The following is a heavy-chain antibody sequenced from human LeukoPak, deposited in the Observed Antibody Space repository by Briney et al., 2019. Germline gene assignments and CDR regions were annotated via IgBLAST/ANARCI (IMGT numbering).Heavy chain of an antibody. Sequence: RGASVKVSCKASGGTFSSYAISWVRQAPGQGLEWMGGIIPIFGTANYAQKFQGRVTITADKSTSTAYMELSSLRSEDTAVYYCARGGTYYYDSSGYSTRRWFDLWGQGTLVTVSS. V-gene: IGHV1-69*06. CDR3: ARGGTYYYDSSGYSTRRWFDL. D-gene: IGHD3-22*01. J-gene: IGHJ5*02. CDR2: IIPIFGTA. CDR1: GGTFSSYA.